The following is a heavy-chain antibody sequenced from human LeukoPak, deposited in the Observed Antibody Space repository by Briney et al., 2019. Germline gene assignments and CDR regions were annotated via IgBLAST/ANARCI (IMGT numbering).Heavy chain of an antibody. J-gene: IGHJ4*02. D-gene: IGHD4-17*01. CDR3: ATNYGYFDY. CDR1: GFTFSSYA. V-gene: IGHV3-23*01. CDR2: ISGSGAST. Sequence: PGASLRLSCAASGFTFSSYAMSWVRQAPGKGLEWVSAISGSGASTYYADSVKGRFTISRDNSKNTLYLQMNSLRAEDTAVYYCATNYGYFDYWGQGTLVTVSS.